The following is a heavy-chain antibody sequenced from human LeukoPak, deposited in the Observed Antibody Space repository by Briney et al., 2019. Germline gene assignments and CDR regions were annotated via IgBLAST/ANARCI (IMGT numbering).Heavy chain of an antibody. Sequence: GGSLRLSCAASGFTVSSNYMSWVRQAPGKGLEWVSVIYSGGSTYYADSVKGRFTISRHNSKNTLYFQMNSLRAEDTAVYYCARDRMYYDSSGYRHTYGMDVWGQGATVTVSS. D-gene: IGHD3-22*01. CDR2: IYSGGST. V-gene: IGHV3-53*04. CDR1: GFTVSSNY. CDR3: ARDRMYYDSSGYRHTYGMDV. J-gene: IGHJ6*02.